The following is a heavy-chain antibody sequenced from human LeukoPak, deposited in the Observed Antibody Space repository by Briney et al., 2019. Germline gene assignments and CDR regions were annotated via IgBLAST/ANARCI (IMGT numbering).Heavy chain of an antibody. V-gene: IGHV1-46*01. J-gene: IGHJ4*02. Sequence: ASVKVSCKASGYIFTTHYIHWVRQAPGQGLEWMGIINPSDGGASYAQKFQGRLTMSRDTSTSTLYMELRSLRSDDTAVYYCARREAYGDHGDYWGQGTLVTVSS. D-gene: IGHD4-17*01. CDR1: GYIFTTHY. CDR3: ARREAYGDHGDY. CDR2: INPSDGGA.